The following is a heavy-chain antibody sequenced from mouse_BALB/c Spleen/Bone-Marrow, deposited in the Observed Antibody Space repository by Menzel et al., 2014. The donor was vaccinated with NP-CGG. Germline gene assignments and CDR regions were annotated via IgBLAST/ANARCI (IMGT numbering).Heavy chain of an antibody. D-gene: IGHD4-1*01. CDR2: INPGSGGS. CDR3: ARLGRDYFDY. V-gene: IGHV1-54*01. CDR1: GYAFTIYL. J-gene: IGHJ2*01. Sequence: VQLQQSGAELVRPGTSVKVSCKASGYAFTIYLIEWIKQRPGQGLEWIGVINPGSGGSNYNEKFKGKATLTADKSSSTAYMQLSNLTSDDFAVYFCARLGRDYFDYWGQGTTLTVSS.